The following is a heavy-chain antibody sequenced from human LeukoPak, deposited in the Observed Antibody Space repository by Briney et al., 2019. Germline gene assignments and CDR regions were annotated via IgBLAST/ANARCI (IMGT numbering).Heavy chain of an antibody. D-gene: IGHD6-6*01. Sequence: ASVKVSCKASGYTFTSYDINWVRQATGQGLEWMGWMNPNSGNTGYAQKFQGRVTMTRNTSISTAYMELSSLRSEDTAVYYCARVGYSSSSYYYYYMDVWGKGTTVTVSS. CDR2: MNPNSGNT. CDR3: ARVGYSSSSYYYYYMDV. V-gene: IGHV1-8*01. CDR1: GYTFTSYD. J-gene: IGHJ6*03.